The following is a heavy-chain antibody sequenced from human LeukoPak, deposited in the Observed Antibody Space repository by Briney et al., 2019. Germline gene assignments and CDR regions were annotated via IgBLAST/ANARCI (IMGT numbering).Heavy chain of an antibody. D-gene: IGHD6-19*01. CDR3: ARTVLEQWLVPGGAFDI. Sequence: ASVKVSCKASGYTFTGYYMHWVRRAPGQGLEWMGWINPNSGGTNYAQKFQGRVTMTRDTSISTAYMELSRLRSDDTAVYYCARTVLEQWLVPGGAFDIWGQGTMVTVSS. CDR2: INPNSGGT. J-gene: IGHJ3*02. CDR1: GYTFTGYY. V-gene: IGHV1-2*02.